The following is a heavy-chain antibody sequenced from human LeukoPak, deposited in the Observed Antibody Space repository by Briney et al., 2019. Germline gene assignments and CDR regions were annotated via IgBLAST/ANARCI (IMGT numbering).Heavy chain of an antibody. V-gene: IGHV4-34*01. CDR3: ARGISAAGTRMSLYGVIHFDY. D-gene: IGHD6-13*01. Sequence: PSETLSLTCAVYGGSFCGYYWSWIRQPPGKGMEWIGEINHSGSTNYNPSLKSRVTISVDTSKNQFSLKLSSVTAADTAVYYCARGISAAGTRMSLYGVIHFDYWGQGTLVTVSS. CDR2: INHSGST. CDR1: GGSFCGYY. J-gene: IGHJ4*02.